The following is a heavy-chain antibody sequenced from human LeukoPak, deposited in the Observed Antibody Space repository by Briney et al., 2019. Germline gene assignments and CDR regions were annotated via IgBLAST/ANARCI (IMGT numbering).Heavy chain of an antibody. J-gene: IGHJ3*02. D-gene: IGHD3-10*01. CDR1: GFTFSIYA. V-gene: IGHV3-30*04. CDR2: ISYDGCNK. Sequence: GGSLRLSCAASGFTFSIYAMHWVRQAPGKGLEWVAVISYDGCNKYYADSVKGRFTISRDNSKNTLYLQMNSLRAEDTAVYYCARDRVLLWFGEFESDAFDIWGQGTMVTVSS. CDR3: ARDRVLLWFGEFESDAFDI.